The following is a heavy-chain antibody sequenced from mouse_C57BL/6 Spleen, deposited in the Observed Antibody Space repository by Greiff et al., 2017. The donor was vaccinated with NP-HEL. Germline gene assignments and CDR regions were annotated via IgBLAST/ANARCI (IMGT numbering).Heavy chain of an antibody. Sequence: QVQLQQPGAELVKPGASVKLSCKASGYTFTSYWMHWVKQRPGQGLEWIGMIHPNSGSTNYNEKFKSKATLTVDKSSSTAYMQLSSLTSEDSAVYYCARSGSTGYWYFDVWGTGTTVTVSS. CDR1: GYTFTSYW. CDR2: IHPNSGST. CDR3: ARSGSTGYWYFDV. D-gene: IGHD1-1*01. J-gene: IGHJ1*03. V-gene: IGHV1-64*01.